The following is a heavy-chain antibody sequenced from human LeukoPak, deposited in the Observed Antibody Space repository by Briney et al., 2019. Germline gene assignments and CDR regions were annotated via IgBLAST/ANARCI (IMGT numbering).Heavy chain of an antibody. CDR3: ARGRAMVVSD. J-gene: IGHJ4*02. V-gene: IGHV3-66*01. D-gene: IGHD5-18*01. CDR2: IYSGGST. Sequence: PGGSLRLSCAASGFTVSSNYMSWVRQAPGKGLEWVSVIYSGGSTYYADSLKGRFTISRDNSKNTLYLQMNSLSAEDTAVYYCARGRAMVVSDWGQGTLVTVSS. CDR1: GFTVSSNY.